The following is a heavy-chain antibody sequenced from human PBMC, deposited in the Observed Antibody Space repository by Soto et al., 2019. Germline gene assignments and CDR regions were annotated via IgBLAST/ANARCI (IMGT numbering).Heavy chain of an antibody. Sequence: QVQLVESGGGVVQPGRSLRLSCAASRFTFSSYGMHWVRQAPGKGLEWVAVISYDGSNKYYADSVKGRFTISRDNSKNTLYLQMNSLRAEDTAVYYCAKDFYYDSSGPTDYWGQGTLVTVSS. D-gene: IGHD3-22*01. CDR2: ISYDGSNK. V-gene: IGHV3-30*18. CDR3: AKDFYYDSSGPTDY. J-gene: IGHJ4*02. CDR1: RFTFSSYG.